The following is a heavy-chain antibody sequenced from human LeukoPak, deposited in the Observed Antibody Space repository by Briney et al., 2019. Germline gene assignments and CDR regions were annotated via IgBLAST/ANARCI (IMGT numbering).Heavy chain of an antibody. CDR1: GFTFSRYS. CDR3: ALMFDPGRPDAFDI. V-gene: IGHV3-30*04. J-gene: IGHJ3*02. CDR2: ISNDGSNK. D-gene: IGHD3-10*02. Sequence: GGSLRLSCAVSGFTFSRYSMHWVRQAPGKGPEWVAVISNDGSNKDYADSVNGRFTISRDNSKNTLYLQMNSLRAEDTAVYYCALMFDPGRPDAFDIWGQGTMVTVSS.